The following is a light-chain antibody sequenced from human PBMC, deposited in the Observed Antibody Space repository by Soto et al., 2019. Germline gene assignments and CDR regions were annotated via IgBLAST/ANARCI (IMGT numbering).Light chain of an antibody. V-gene: IGLV1-40*01. CDR1: SSNIGAGYE. CDR3: QSYDSSLSASYV. J-gene: IGLJ1*01. Sequence: QLVLTQPPPVSGAPGQRVTISCTGSSSNIGAGYEVHWYQHLPGKAPKLLIYGNTNRPSGVPDRFSGSKSGTSASLAITGLQAEDEADYYCQSYDSSLSASYVFGGGTKLTVL. CDR2: GNT.